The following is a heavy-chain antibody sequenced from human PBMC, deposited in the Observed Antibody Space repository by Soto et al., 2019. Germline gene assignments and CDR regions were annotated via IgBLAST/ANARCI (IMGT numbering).Heavy chain of an antibody. V-gene: IGHV3-30*18. CDR2: ISYDGNIK. D-gene: IGHD6-13*01. Sequence: QVQLVESGGGVVQPGRSLRLSCAASGFTFSNFGMQWVRQAPGKGLEWVASISYDGNIKYSADSVKGRFTISRDNSKNXXYXXXXXXRSEXTAVXYXXKFWGPVTAAVDDYWGQGTLVTVSS. CDR1: GFTFSNFG. J-gene: IGHJ4*02. CDR3: XKFWGPVTAAVDDY.